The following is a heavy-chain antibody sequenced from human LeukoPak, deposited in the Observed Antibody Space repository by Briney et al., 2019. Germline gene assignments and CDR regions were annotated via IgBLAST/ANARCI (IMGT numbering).Heavy chain of an antibody. V-gene: IGHV1-69*05. J-gene: IGHJ6*03. Sequence: GSSVKVSCKASGGTFSSYAISWVRQAPGQGLEWMGGIIPIFGTANYAQKFQGRVTITTDESTSTAYMELSSLRSEDTAVYYCAVGKMIFGVVIEYYYYMDVRGKGTTVTVSS. CDR3: AVGKMIFGVVIEYYYYMDV. CDR1: GGTFSSYA. D-gene: IGHD3-3*01. CDR2: IIPIFGTA.